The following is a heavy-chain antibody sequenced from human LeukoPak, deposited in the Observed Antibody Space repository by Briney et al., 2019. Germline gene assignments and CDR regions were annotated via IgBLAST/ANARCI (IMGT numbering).Heavy chain of an antibody. CDR3: VRLWGRILVVPAAINY. CDR2: IYYTGNT. V-gene: IGHV4-39*01. J-gene: IGHJ4*02. Sequence: SETLSPTCSVSGGSISSSSYYWGWIRQPPGKGLEWIGSIYYTGNTYYNPSLRSRVTISVDTSKNQFSLRLSSVTATDTAFHYCVRLWGRILVVPAAINYWGQGTQVTVSS. CDR1: GGSISSSSYY. D-gene: IGHD2-2*01.